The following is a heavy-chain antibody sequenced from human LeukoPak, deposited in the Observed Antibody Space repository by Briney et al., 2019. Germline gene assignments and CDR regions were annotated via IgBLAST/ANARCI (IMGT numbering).Heavy chain of an antibody. Sequence: AGGSLRLSCAASGFTFSSYAMSWVRQAPGKGREWVSVIVVGSGSTYYADSVKGRFTISRDNSKNTLYLQINSLRAEDTAVYYCATRYYYDSSGYYGYLDYWGQGTLATVSP. V-gene: IGHV3-23*01. CDR3: ATRYYYDSSGYYGYLDY. D-gene: IGHD3-22*01. CDR2: IVVGSGST. CDR1: GFTFSSYA. J-gene: IGHJ4*02.